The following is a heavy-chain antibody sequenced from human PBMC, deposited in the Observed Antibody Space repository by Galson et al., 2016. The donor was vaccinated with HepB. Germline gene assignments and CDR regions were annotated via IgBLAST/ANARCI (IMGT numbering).Heavy chain of an antibody. CDR1: GFSFSSYG. J-gene: IGHJ4*02. V-gene: IGHV3-33*06. Sequence: SLRLSCAASGFSFSSYGMHWVRQAPGKGLEWVAAIWYDGSDKYYADSVKGRFTISRDNSKNTLYLQMNSLRAEDTAVYYCAKGVYNWNDEGVDYWGQGTLVTVSS. CDR3: AKGVYNWNDEGVDY. CDR2: IWYDGSDK. D-gene: IGHD1-1*01.